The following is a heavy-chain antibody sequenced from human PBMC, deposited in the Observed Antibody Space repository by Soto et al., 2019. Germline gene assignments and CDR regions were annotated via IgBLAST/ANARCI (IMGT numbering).Heavy chain of an antibody. J-gene: IGHJ4*02. CDR1: GFTFSSYA. V-gene: IGHV3-30-3*01. D-gene: IGHD2-2*01. CDR2: ISYDGSNK. Sequence: GGSLRLSCAASGFTFSSYAMHWVRQAPGKGLEWVAVISYDGSNKYYADSVKGRFTIFRDNSKNTLYLQMNSLRAEDTAVYYCATDPNLGYCSSTSCYYPPRWGQGTLVTVSS. CDR3: ATDPNLGYCSSTSCYYPPR.